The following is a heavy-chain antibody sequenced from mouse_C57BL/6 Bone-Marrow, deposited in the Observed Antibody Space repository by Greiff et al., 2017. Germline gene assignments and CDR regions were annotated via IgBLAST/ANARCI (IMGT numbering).Heavy chain of an antibody. CDR2: IDPENGDT. CDR1: GFNIKDDY. V-gene: IGHV14-4*01. Sequence: VQLQQSWAELVRPGASVKLSCTASGFNIKDDYMHWVKQRPEQGLEWIGWIDPENGDTEYASKFQGKATITADTSSNTAYLQLSSLTSEDTAVYYCTTIYYGNYWFAYWGQGTLVTVSA. J-gene: IGHJ3*01. D-gene: IGHD2-1*01. CDR3: TTIYYGNYWFAY.